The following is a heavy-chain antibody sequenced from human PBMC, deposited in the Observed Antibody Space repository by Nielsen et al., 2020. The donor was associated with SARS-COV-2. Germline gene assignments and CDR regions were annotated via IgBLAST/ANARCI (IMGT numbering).Heavy chain of an antibody. CDR3: ARGAVAAHPYNWFDP. CDR1: GYTFTGSY. V-gene: IGHV1-2*06. D-gene: IGHD2-15*01. J-gene: IGHJ5*02. Sequence: ASVKVSCKASGYTFTGSYVHWVRQAPGQGLEWMGRINPNSGATIYAQKFQGRVTMTRDTSISTAYMELSRLRSDDTAVYYCARGAVAAHPYNWFDPWGQGTLVTVSS. CDR2: INPNSGAT.